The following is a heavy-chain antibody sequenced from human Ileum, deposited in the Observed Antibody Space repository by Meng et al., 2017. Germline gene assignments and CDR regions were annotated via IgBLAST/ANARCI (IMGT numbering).Heavy chain of an antibody. CDR3: ARWTYHYDF. Sequence: QLLESGGGLVQPGGSLRLSCTGSGFTFADYATNWVRQAPGKGLEWSSASSGNGAAKLYADTAKGRFTISRDNAKNAIYREMYTLRVEDTAIYDCARWTYHYDFWGQGTLVTVSS. J-gene: IGHJ4*02. CDR1: GFTFADYA. V-gene: IGHV3-23*01. D-gene: IGHD2-2*02. CDR2: SSGNGAAK.